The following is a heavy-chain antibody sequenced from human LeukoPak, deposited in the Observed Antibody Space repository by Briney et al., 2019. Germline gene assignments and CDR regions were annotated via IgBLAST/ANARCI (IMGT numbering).Heavy chain of an antibody. D-gene: IGHD4-17*01. CDR3: ARLHTATYRFDP. CDR2: IYYSGST. V-gene: IGHV4-39*01. Sequence: PSETLSLTCTVSGGSMSSSSYYWGWIRQPPGKGLEWIGSIYYSGSTYYNPSLKSRVTISVDTSKNQFSLKLSSVTAADTAVYYCARLHTATYRFDPWGQGTLVTVSS. J-gene: IGHJ5*02. CDR1: GGSMSSSSYY.